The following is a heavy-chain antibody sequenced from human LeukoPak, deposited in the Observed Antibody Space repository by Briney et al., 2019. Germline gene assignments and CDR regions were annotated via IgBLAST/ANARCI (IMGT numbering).Heavy chain of an antibody. CDR2: IYYSGST. Sequence: SETLSLTCSVSGGSISSSSYCWGWIRQPPGKGLEWIGSIYYSGSTYYNPSLKSRVTISVDTSENQFSLKLSSVTAADTAVYYCARHTYYDYVWSYWGQGTLVTVSS. CDR1: GGSISSSSYC. D-gene: IGHD3-16*01. CDR3: ARHTYYDYVWSY. J-gene: IGHJ4*02. V-gene: IGHV4-39*01.